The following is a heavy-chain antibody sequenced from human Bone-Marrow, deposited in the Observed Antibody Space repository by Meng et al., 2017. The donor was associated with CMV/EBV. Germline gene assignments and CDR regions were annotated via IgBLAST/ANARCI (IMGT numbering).Heavy chain of an antibody. CDR1: GFTFSSYW. D-gene: IGHD3-3*01. CDR2: INTDGSGT. Sequence: GGSLRLSCAASGFTFSSYWMHWVRQAPGKGLVWVSRINTDGSGTSYADSVKGRFTISRDNAKNTLYLQMNSLRAEDTAVYYCARGVRFHPHDYWGQGTLVTVSS. V-gene: IGHV3-74*01. CDR3: ARGVRFHPHDY. J-gene: IGHJ4*02.